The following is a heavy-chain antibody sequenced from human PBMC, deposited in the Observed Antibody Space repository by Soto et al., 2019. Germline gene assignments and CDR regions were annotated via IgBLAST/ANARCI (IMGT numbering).Heavy chain of an antibody. V-gene: IGHV1-2*04. CDR2: INPNSGDT. Sequence: ASVKVSCKASGYTFTGYYMHWVLQAPGEGLEWMGWINPNSGDTNYAQKFQGWVTMTRDTSASTAYMELSRLRSDDTAVYYCAVEDYYGSGSYYYYGMDVWGQGTTVTVS. CDR3: AVEDYYGSGSYYYYGMDV. J-gene: IGHJ6*02. CDR1: GYTFTGYY. D-gene: IGHD3-10*01.